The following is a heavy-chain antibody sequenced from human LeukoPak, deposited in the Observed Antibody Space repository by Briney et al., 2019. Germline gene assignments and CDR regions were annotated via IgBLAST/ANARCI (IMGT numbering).Heavy chain of an antibody. V-gene: IGHV3-21*05. J-gene: IGHJ4*02. Sequence: PGGSLRLSCAASGFTFSSYSMNWVRQAPGKGLEWVPYISSSSSYIYYADSVKGRFTISRDNAKNSLYLQMNSLRAEDTAVYYCARVARGATTVRSPDWGQGTLVTVSS. CDR1: GFTFSSYS. D-gene: IGHD1-26*01. CDR3: ARVARGATTVRSPD. CDR2: ISSSSSYI.